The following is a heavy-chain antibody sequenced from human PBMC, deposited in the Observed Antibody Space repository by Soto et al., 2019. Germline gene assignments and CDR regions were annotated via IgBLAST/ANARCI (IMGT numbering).Heavy chain of an antibody. CDR2: IWYDGSNK. D-gene: IGHD6-13*01. CDR3: ARDNLGLAGYSSSWMGRNNSWFDYYYYYGMDV. J-gene: IGHJ6*02. CDR1: GFTFSSYG. Sequence: PGGSLRLSCAASGFTFSSYGMHWVRQAPGKGLEWVAVIWYDGSNKYYADSVKGRFTISRDNSKNTLYLQMNSLRAEDTAVYYCARDNLGLAGYSSSWMGRNNSWFDYYYYYGMDVWGQGTTVTVSS. V-gene: IGHV3-33*01.